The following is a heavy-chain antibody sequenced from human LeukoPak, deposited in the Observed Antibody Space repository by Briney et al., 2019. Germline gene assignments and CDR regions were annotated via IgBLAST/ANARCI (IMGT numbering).Heavy chain of an antibody. CDR2: INHSGST. CDR3: ARGRGYYYDSSGYSTYYYYYMDV. D-gene: IGHD3-22*01. V-gene: IGHV4-34*01. J-gene: IGHJ6*03. Sequence: SETLSLTCAVYGGSFSGYYWSWIRQPPGKGLEWIGEINHSGSTNYNPSLKSRVTISVDTSKNQFSLKLSSVTAADTAVYYCARGRGYYYDSSGYSTYYYYYMDVWGKGTTVTVSS. CDR1: GGSFSGYY.